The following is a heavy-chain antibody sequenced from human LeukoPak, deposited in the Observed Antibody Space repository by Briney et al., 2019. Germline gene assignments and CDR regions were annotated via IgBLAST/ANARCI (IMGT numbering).Heavy chain of an antibody. CDR1: GYTFTSYG. CDR3: ARYEFGDSFDY. J-gene: IGHJ4*02. Sequence: ASVKVSCKASGYTFTSYGINCVRQAPVQGLEWMGWISAYNGHTNYAQGLQGRVTMTTDTSTSTAYMELRSLRFDDTAIYYCARYEFGDSFDYWGQGTLVTVSS. CDR2: ISAYNGHT. D-gene: IGHD2-21*01. V-gene: IGHV1-18*01.